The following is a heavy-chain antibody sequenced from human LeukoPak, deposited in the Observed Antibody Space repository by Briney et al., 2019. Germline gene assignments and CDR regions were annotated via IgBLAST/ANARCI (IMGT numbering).Heavy chain of an antibody. Sequence: GGSLRLSCAASGFTFSSYWMSWVRQAPGKGLEWVANIKQDGSEKYYVDSVKGRFTISRDNAKNSLYLQMNSLRAEDTAVYYCARGEVYSSGWYARPYYYMDVWGKGTTVTVSS. J-gene: IGHJ6*03. CDR3: ARGEVYSSGWYARPYYYMDV. V-gene: IGHV3-7*01. CDR1: GFTFSSYW. D-gene: IGHD6-19*01. CDR2: IKQDGSEK.